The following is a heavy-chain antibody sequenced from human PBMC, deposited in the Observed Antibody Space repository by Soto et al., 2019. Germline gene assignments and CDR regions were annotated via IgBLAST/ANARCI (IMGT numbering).Heavy chain of an antibody. CDR3: AKDLSGSNGMDV. V-gene: IGHV3-30*18. CDR1: GFTFSSYG. D-gene: IGHD5-12*01. J-gene: IGHJ6*02. Sequence: GGSLRLSCAASGFTFSSYGMHWVRQAPGKGLESVAVISYDGSNKYYADSVKGRFTISRDNSKNTLYLQMNSLRAEDTAVYYCAKDLSGSNGMDVWGQGTTVT. CDR2: ISYDGSNK.